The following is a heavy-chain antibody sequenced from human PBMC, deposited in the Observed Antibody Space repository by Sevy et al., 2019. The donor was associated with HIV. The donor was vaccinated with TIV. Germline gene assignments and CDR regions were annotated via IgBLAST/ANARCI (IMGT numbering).Heavy chain of an antibody. CDR2: INPKSGGT. CDR1: GYTFTDYY. Sequence: ASVKVSCKASGYTFTDYYIHWVRQAPGQGLEWMGWINPKSGGTNYGQKLHGRVTMTRDTSISTAYMELSRLRSDDTAVYYCARVVEPAGIDPYYYGVDVWGPGATVTVSS. CDR3: ARVVEPAGIDPYYYGVDV. V-gene: IGHV1-2*02. J-gene: IGHJ6*02. D-gene: IGHD2-2*02.